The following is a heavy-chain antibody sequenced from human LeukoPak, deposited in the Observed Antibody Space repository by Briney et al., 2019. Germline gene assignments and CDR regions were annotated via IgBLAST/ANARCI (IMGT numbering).Heavy chain of an antibody. CDR3: AKLDYHDNH. CDR2: ISSSTYYI. CDR1: GFSFSGYS. V-gene: IGHV3-21*04. Sequence: GGSLRLSCAASGFSFSGYSMNWVRQAPGEGLEWISSISSSTYYIEYADSVKGRFTISRDNSKNTLYLQMNSLRAEDTAVYFCAKLDYHDNHWGQGTLVTVSS. D-gene: IGHD3-22*01. J-gene: IGHJ5*02.